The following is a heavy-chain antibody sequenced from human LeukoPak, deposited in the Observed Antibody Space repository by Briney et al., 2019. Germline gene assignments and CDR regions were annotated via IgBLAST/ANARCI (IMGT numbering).Heavy chain of an antibody. Sequence: SETLSLTCTVSGSSISSYYWSWIRQPPGKGLEWIGYIYYSGSTNYNPSLKSRVTISVDTSKNQFSLKLSSVTAADTAVYYCARDRDGYTDWGQGTLVTVSS. D-gene: IGHD5-24*01. CDR2: IYYSGST. CDR3: ARDRDGYTD. J-gene: IGHJ4*02. CDR1: GSSISSYY. V-gene: IGHV4-59*01.